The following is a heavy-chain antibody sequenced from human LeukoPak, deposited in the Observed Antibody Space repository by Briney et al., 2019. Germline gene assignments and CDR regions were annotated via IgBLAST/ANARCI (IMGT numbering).Heavy chain of an antibody. CDR3: AKDLDAGSSWYDFDY. J-gene: IGHJ4*02. CDR1: GFTFNSYA. CDR2: ISGSGTST. Sequence: PGRSLRLSCAASGFTFNSYAMSWVRQAPGKGLEWVSGISGSGTSTRYADSVKGRFTIFRDNSKNTLFLQMNSLRAEDSATYYCAKDLDAGSSWYDFDYWGQGTLVTVSS. V-gene: IGHV3-23*01. D-gene: IGHD6-13*01.